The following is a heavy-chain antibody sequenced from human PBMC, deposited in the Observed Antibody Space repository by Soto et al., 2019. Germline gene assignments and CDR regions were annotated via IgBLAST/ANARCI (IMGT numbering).Heavy chain of an antibody. V-gene: IGHV3-48*01. CDR3: ARGLGSSCFFL. CDR1: VFTFSDYA. D-gene: IGHD6-13*01. CDR2: IDLDSSPI. Sequence: EVQLVESGGGMVQPGGPLRLSCAGSVFTFSDYAMPWVRRAPGKELVWLSYIDLDSSPIRYADSVMGRFTVSRDNAKDSRYLPMNSLRPEDTAIYYCARGLGSSCFFLWGPGTLVTVSS. J-gene: IGHJ4*02.